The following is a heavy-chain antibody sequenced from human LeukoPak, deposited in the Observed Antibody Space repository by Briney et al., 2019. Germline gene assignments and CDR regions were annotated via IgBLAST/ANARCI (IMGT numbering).Heavy chain of an antibody. CDR2: IIPIFGTA. CDR3: ARDYYDSSGYYLSFDY. J-gene: IGHJ4*02. CDR1: GGTFSSYA. D-gene: IGHD3-22*01. Sequence: SVKVSCKASGGTFSSYAISWVRQAPGQGLEWMGGIIPIFGTANYAQKFQGRVTITADESTSTAYMELSSLSSEDTAVYYCARDYYDSSGYYLSFDYWGQGTLVTVSS. V-gene: IGHV1-69*01.